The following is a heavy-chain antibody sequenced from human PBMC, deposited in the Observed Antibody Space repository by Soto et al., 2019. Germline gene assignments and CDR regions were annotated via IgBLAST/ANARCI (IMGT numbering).Heavy chain of an antibody. D-gene: IGHD3-16*02. CDR2: IYYSGST. Sequence: SETLSLTCTVSGGSISGYYWSWIRQPPGKGLEWIGYIYYSGSTNYNPSLKSRVTISVDTSKNQFSLKLSSVTAADTAVYYCARGRADDYVWGSYRSRAFDIWGQGTMVTVSS. CDR1: GGSISGYY. V-gene: IGHV4-59*12. J-gene: IGHJ3*02. CDR3: ARGRADDYVWGSYRSRAFDI.